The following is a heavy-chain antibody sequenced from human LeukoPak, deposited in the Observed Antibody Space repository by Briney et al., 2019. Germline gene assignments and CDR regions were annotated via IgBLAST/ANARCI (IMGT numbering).Heavy chain of an antibody. J-gene: IGHJ4*02. CDR3: ARVVGGSGNYYKRGAAVSDY. CDR2: IIPIFGTA. D-gene: IGHD3-10*01. V-gene: IGHV1-69*13. CDR1: GGTFSSYA. Sequence: SVKVSCKASGGTFSSYAISWVRQAPGQGLEWMGGIIPIFGTANYAQKFQGRVTITADESTSTAYMELSSLRSEDTAVYYCARVVGGSGNYYKRGAAVSDYWGQGTLVTVSS.